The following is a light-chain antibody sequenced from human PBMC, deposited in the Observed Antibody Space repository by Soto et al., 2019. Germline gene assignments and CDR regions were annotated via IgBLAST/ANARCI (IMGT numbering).Light chain of an antibody. V-gene: IGKV3D-15*01. CDR1: QSVSSN. CDR2: GSS. J-gene: IGKJ3*01. CDR3: QQYNNWPFT. Sequence: EIVMTQSPATLSVSPGERATLSCRASQSVSSNLTRYQQKPGPAPRPLIYGSSTRATGIPARFSGSGSGTEFTLTISSLQSEDFAVYYCQQYNNWPFTFGPGTKVDIK.